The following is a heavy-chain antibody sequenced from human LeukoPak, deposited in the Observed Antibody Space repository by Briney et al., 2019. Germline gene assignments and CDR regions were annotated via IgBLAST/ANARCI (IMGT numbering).Heavy chain of an antibody. J-gene: IGHJ5*02. CDR2: IYYSGST. CDR3: ARLTQQLVKNWFDP. CDR1: GGSISSSSYY. D-gene: IGHD6-13*01. V-gene: IGHV4-39*07. Sequence: SETLSLTCTVSGGSISSSSYYWGWIRQPPGKGLEWIGYIYYSGSTNYNPSLKSRVTLSVDTSRNQFSLKLSSVTAADTAVYYCARLTQQLVKNWFDPWGQGTLVTVSS.